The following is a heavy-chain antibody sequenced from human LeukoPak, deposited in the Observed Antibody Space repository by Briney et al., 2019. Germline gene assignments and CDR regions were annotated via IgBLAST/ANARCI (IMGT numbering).Heavy chain of an antibody. J-gene: IGHJ4*02. CDR1: GFTFDDYG. Sequence: GGSLRLSCAASGFTFDDYGMSWVRQAPGKGLELVSGINWNGGSTGYADSVKGRFTISRDNAKNSLYLQMNSLRAEDTALYYCARVRPNDFWSGYYVAIDYWGQGTLVTVSS. CDR2: INWNGGST. CDR3: ARVRPNDFWSGYYVAIDY. D-gene: IGHD3-3*01. V-gene: IGHV3-20*04.